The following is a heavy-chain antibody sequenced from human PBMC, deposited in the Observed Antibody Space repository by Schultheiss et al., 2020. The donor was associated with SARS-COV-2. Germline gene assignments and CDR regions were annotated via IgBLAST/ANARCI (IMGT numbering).Heavy chain of an antibody. V-gene: IGHV4-34*01. Sequence: SETLSLTCAVYGGSFSGYYWSWIRQPPGKGLEWIGEINHSGSTNYNPSLKSRVTISVDTSKNQFSLQLNSVTPEDTAVYYCARDSPPRIIAAAVLSVSWFDPWGQGTLVTVSS. CDR2: INHSGST. CDR1: GGSFSGYY. D-gene: IGHD6-13*01. CDR3: ARDSPPRIIAAAVLSVSWFDP. J-gene: IGHJ5*02.